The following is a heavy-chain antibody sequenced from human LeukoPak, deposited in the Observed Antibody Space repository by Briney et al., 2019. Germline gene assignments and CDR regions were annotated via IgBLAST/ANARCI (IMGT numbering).Heavy chain of an antibody. CDR2: INPNSGGT. CDR3: ARDLRMATIIDHTQQ. CDR1: GYTFTGYN. V-gene: IGHV1-2*02. J-gene: IGHJ1*01. Sequence: ASVKVSCKASGYTFTGYNMHWVRQAPGQGLECLGWINPNSGGTNCAQKFQGRVTMTRDTSISTVYMELTRLRSDDTAVYYCARDLRMATIIDHTQQWGQGTLVTVSS. D-gene: IGHD5-24*01.